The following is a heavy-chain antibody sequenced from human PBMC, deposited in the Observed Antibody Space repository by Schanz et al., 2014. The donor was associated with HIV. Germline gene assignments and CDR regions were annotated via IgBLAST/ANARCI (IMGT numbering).Heavy chain of an antibody. CDR2: ISYDGSNK. Sequence: QVQLVESGGGVVQPGRSLRLSCAASGFTFSSYAMHWVRQAPGKGLEWVAVISYDGSNKNYADSVKGRFTISRDNSKNTLYLQMSSLRAEDTAVYYCTKEVPPDVWGQGTTVTVSS. CDR3: TKEVPPDV. V-gene: IGHV3-30-3*02. D-gene: IGHD1-1*01. J-gene: IGHJ6*02. CDR1: GFTFSSYA.